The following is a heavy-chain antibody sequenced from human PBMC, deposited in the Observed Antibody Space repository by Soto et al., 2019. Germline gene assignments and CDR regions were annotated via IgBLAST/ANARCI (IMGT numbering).Heavy chain of an antibody. Sequence: QLQLQESGPGLVKPSETLSLTCTVSGGSISSSSYYWGWIRQPPGKGLEWIGSIYYSGSTYYNPSLKSRVTISVDTSKIPFSLTLSSVTAADTAVYSCARRVLHPYNWFDPWGQGTLVTVSS. CDR3: ARRVLHPYNWFDP. D-gene: IGHD2-2*02. CDR1: GGSISSSSYY. J-gene: IGHJ5*02. V-gene: IGHV4-39*01. CDR2: IYYSGST.